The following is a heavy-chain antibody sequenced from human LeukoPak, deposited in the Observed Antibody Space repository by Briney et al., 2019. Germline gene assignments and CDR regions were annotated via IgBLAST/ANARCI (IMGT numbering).Heavy chain of an antibody. D-gene: IGHD4-17*01. V-gene: IGHV4-34*01. CDR1: GGSFSGYY. Sequence: PSETLSLTCAVYGGSFSGYYWSWIRQPPGKGLEWIGEINHSGSTNYNPSLKSRVTISVDTSKNQFSLKLSSVTAADTAVYYCARADYGDYVGWFDPWGQGTLVTVS. J-gene: IGHJ5*02. CDR3: ARADYGDYVGWFDP. CDR2: INHSGST.